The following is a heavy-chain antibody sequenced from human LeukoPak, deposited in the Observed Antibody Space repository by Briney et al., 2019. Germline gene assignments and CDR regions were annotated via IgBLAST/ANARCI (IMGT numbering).Heavy chain of an antibody. Sequence: PGGSLRLSCAASGFTFSSYSMNWVRQAPGKGLEWVSSISSSSSYIYYADSVKGRFTISRDNAKNSLYLQMSSLRAEDTAIYYCARVAYDSSGYYSIFQHWGQGTLVTVSS. CDR2: ISSSSSYI. V-gene: IGHV3-21*01. CDR3: ARVAYDSSGYYSIFQH. CDR1: GFTFSSYS. D-gene: IGHD3-22*01. J-gene: IGHJ1*01.